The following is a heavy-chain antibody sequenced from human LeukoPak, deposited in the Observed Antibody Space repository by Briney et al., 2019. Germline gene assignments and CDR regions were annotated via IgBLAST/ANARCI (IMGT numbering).Heavy chain of an antibody. D-gene: IGHD3-22*01. V-gene: IGHV4-59*02. CDR1: GASVNSYY. J-gene: IGHJ4*02. Sequence: SETLSLTCTVSGASVNSYYWDWIRQPPGKGLEWIGCISDSGRTYYNPSLKSRVTISLGTSNNQFSLRLTSVTAADSAMYYCTKGYYEPFDSWGQGTLVTVSS. CDR2: ISDSGRT. CDR3: TKGYYEPFDS.